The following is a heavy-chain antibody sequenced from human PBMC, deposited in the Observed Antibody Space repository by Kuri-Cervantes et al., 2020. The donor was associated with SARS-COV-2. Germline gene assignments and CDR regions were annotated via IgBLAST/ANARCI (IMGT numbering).Heavy chain of an antibody. J-gene: IGHJ3*02. Sequence: GGSLRLSCAASGFTFSSYAMHWVRQAPGKGLEYVSAISSNGGSTYYADSVKGRFTISRDNSKNTLYLQMGSLRAEDMAVYYCARGLRWESHAFDIWGQGTMVTDSS. V-gene: IGHV3-64*02. D-gene: IGHD4-23*01. CDR3: ARGLRWESHAFDI. CDR1: GFTFSSYA. CDR2: ISSNGGST.